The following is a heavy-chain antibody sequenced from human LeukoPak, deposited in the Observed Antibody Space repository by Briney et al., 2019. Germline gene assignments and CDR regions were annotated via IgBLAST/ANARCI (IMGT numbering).Heavy chain of an antibody. CDR3: ASLGCSSTSCYVGGGWYFDL. CDR2: IYYSGNT. D-gene: IGHD2-2*01. J-gene: IGHJ2*01. V-gene: IGHV4-59*01. Sequence: PSETLSLTCTVSGGSISNYYWGWIRQAPGKGLEWIGSIYYSGNTNYNPSLKSRVTISVDTSKNQFSLKLSSVTAADTAVYYCASLGCSSTSCYVGGGWYFDLWGRGTLVTVSS. CDR1: GGSISNYY.